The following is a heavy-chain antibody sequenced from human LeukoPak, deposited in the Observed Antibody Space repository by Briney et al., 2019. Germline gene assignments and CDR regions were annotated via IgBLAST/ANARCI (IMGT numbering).Heavy chain of an antibody. Sequence: GGSLRLSCAASGFTFSSYSMNWVRQAPGKGLEWVSSISSSSSYIYYADSVKGRFTISRDNAKNSLYLQMNSLRAEDTAVYYCARLAPSYYDFWSGYWSTEDYYYYGMDVWGQGTTVTVSS. CDR2: ISSSSSYI. D-gene: IGHD3-3*01. V-gene: IGHV3-21*01. CDR1: GFTFSSYS. CDR3: ARLAPSYYDFWSGYWSTEDYYYYGMDV. J-gene: IGHJ6*02.